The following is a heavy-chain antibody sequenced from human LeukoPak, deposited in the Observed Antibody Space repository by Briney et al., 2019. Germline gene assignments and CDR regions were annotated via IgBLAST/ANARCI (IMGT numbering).Heavy chain of an antibody. CDR2: INHSGST. J-gene: IGHJ4*02. CDR3: ARGFGDYGANGGEEYDY. V-gene: IGHV4-34*01. Sequence: SETLSLTCAVYGGPFSGYYWSWIRQPPGKGLEWIGEINHSGSTNYNASLKSRVTISVDTSKNLFSLKLSSVTAADTSVYYCARGFGDYGANGGEEYDYWGQGTPVTVSS. D-gene: IGHD4-17*01. CDR1: GGPFSGYY.